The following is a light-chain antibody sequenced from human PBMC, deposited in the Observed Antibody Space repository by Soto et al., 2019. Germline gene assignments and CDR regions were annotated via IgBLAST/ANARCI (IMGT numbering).Light chain of an antibody. Sequence: QSALTQPASVSGSPGQSITISCTGTSSDVGTYKYVSWYQQYPGKAPKLMIYEVSDRPSGVSNRVSGSKSGNTASLTISGLQAEDEADYYCSSYTRSTTLVFGGGTKVTVL. CDR3: SSYTRSTTLV. CDR2: EVS. V-gene: IGLV2-14*01. J-gene: IGLJ2*01. CDR1: SSDVGTYKY.